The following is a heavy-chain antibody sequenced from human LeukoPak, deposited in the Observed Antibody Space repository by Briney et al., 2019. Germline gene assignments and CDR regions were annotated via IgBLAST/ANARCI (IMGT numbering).Heavy chain of an antibody. CDR2: INPSGGST. Sequence: ASVKVSCKASGYTFTSYYMHWVRQAPGQGLEWMGIINPSGGSTSYAQKFQGRVTMTRDTSTSTVYMELSSLRSEDTAVYYCARDHDFYYGSGSYLYYFDYWGQGTLVTVSS. J-gene: IGHJ4*02. V-gene: IGHV1-46*01. D-gene: IGHD3-10*01. CDR3: ARDHDFYYGSGSYLYYFDY. CDR1: GYTFTSYY.